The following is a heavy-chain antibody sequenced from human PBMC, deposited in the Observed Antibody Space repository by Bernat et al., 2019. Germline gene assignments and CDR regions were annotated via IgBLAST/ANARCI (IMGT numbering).Heavy chain of an antibody. D-gene: IGHD3-22*01. CDR2: IYYSGST. V-gene: IGHV4-31*03. CDR3: ARGRITMIVVVPYFDY. CDR1: GGSISSGGYY. J-gene: IGHJ4*02. Sequence: QVQLQESGPGLVKPSQTLSLTCTVSGGSISSGGYYWSWIRQHPGKGLEWIGYIYYSGSTYYNPSLKSRVTISVDTSKNQFSLKLSSVTAADTAVYYCARGRITMIVVVPYFDYWGQGTLVTVSS.